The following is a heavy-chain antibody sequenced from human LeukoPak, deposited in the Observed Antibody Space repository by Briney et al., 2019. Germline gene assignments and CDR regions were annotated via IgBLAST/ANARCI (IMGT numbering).Heavy chain of an antibody. D-gene: IGHD3/OR15-3a*01. Sequence: GGSLRLSCAVSGFTVSTYYMSWVRQVPGKGLEWVAVISYDGSNKYYADSVKGRFTISRDNSKNTLYLQMNSLRAEDTAVYYCARTRTDFVGYYFDYWGQGTLVTVSS. CDR2: ISYDGSNK. V-gene: IGHV3-30*03. J-gene: IGHJ4*02. CDR1: GFTVSTYY. CDR3: ARTRTDFVGYYFDY.